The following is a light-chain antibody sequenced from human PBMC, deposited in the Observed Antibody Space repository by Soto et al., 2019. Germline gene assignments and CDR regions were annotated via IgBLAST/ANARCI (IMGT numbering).Light chain of an antibody. Sequence: EIVMTQSPATLSVSPGERAAVACRASQSVSSNLAWYQHKPGQAPRLLISGASSRATGIPDRFSGSGSGTDFTLTSRGLETEDFAVYYCQHYGTSWTFGQGTKVDNK. CDR2: GAS. CDR3: QHYGTSWT. CDR1: QSVSSN. V-gene: IGKV3-20*01. J-gene: IGKJ1*01.